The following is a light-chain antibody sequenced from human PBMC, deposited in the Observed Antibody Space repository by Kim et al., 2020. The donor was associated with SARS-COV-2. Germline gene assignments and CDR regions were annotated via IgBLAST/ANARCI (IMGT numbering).Light chain of an antibody. J-gene: IGKJ5*01. Sequence: DIQMTQSPSSLSASVGDRVTITCRASQDIRNDLGWYQQNPGRAPKRLIYGASSLQSGVPSRFSGSGSGTVFTLTISSVQPEDFATYFCLQQNTYPITFGQGTRLEIK. V-gene: IGKV1-17*01. CDR2: GAS. CDR1: QDIRND. CDR3: LQQNTYPIT.